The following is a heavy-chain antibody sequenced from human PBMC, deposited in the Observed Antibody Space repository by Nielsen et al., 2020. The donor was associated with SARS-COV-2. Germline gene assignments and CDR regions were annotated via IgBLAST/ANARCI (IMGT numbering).Heavy chain of an antibody. V-gene: IGHV3-48*03. D-gene: IGHD2-21*02. CDR1: GFTVSSYE. J-gene: IGHJ6*02. CDR2: ISSSGSTI. Sequence: GESLKISCAASGFTVSSYEMNWVRQTPGKGLEWVSYISSSGSTIYYADSVKGRFTISRDNAKNSLYLQMNSLRAEDTAVYYCARKYSTYTAGMDVWGQGTTVTVSS. CDR3: ARKYSTYTAGMDV.